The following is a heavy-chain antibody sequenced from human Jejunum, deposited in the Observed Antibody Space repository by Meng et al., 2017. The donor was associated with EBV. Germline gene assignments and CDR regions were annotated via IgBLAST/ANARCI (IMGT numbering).Heavy chain of an antibody. CDR2: IHHSGST. J-gene: IGHJ4*02. Sequence: QVQLHESGPGLVKPSRTLSLTCDVSGGSISTDNWWSWVRQPPGKGLEYIGEIHHSGSTKYNPSLKSRVTISVDKSNNHFSLKLSSVTAADTAVYYCARDRGVEDYWGQGTLVTVSS. CDR3: ARDRGVEDY. V-gene: IGHV4-4*02. CDR1: GGSISTDNW. D-gene: IGHD5-24*01.